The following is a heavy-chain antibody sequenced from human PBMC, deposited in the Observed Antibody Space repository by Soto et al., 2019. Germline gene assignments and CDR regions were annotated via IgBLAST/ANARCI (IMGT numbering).Heavy chain of an antibody. D-gene: IGHD2-2*02. Sequence: GASVKVSCKASGYTFTSYGISWVRQAPGQGLEWMGWISAYNGNTNYAQKLQGRVTMTTDTSTSTAYMELRSLRSDDTAVYYCARGDKANVPAAIWEFDYWGQGTLVTVSS. CDR1: GYTFTSYG. V-gene: IGHV1-18*01. J-gene: IGHJ4*02. CDR3: ARGDKANVPAAIWEFDY. CDR2: ISAYNGNT.